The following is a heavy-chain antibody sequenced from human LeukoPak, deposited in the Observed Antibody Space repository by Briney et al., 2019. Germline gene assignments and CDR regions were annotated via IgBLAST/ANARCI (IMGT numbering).Heavy chain of an antibody. CDR2: INSDVSIT. Sequence: PGGSLRLSCAASGFTFRSYSMHWVRQAPGKGLEWVSRINSDVSITTYADSVKGRFTVSRDNAKTTLFLQMNSLRAEDTAVYYCARTRSCSSTSRYVDYWGQGTLVTVSS. V-gene: IGHV3-74*03. J-gene: IGHJ4*02. CDR1: GFTFRSYS. D-gene: IGHD2-2*01. CDR3: ARTRSCSSTSRYVDY.